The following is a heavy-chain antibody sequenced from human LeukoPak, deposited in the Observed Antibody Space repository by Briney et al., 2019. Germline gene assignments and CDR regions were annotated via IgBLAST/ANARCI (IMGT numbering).Heavy chain of an antibody. V-gene: IGHV4-59*12. CDR1: GGSISSYY. J-gene: IGHJ4*02. D-gene: IGHD6-13*01. Sequence: PSETLSLTCTVSGGSISSYYWSWIRQPPGKGLEWIGYIYYSGSTNYNPSLKSRVTISVDKSKNQFSLKLSSVTAADTAVYYCARADSSSWFFRFNYWGQGTLVTVSS. CDR2: IYYSGST. CDR3: ARADSSSWFFRFNY.